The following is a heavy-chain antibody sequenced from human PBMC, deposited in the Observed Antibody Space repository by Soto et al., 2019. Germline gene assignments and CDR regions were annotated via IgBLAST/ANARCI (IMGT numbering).Heavy chain of an antibody. V-gene: IGHV3-23*01. Sequence: GGSLRVSCAASGFTFSSYAMSWGRQAPWKGLEWVSAISGSGGSTYYADSVKGRFTISRDNSKNTLYLQMNSLRAEDTAVYYCAKSEGYSGYDLTNFDYWGQGTLVTVSS. CDR1: GFTFSSYA. J-gene: IGHJ4*02. CDR3: AKSEGYSGYDLTNFDY. CDR2: ISGSGGST. D-gene: IGHD5-12*01.